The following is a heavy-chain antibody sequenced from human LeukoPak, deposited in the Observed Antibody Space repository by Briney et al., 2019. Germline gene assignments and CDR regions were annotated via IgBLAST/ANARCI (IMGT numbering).Heavy chain of an antibody. CDR3: ARRPPYYYGSGSPRYYYYMDV. CDR2: ISHSGST. J-gene: IGHJ6*03. D-gene: IGHD3-10*01. V-gene: IGHV4-34*01. Sequence: SETLSLTCAVYGGSSSGYYWSWIRQPPGKGLEWIGEISHSGSTNCNPSLKSRVTISVDTSKNQFSLKLSSVTAADTAVYYCARRPPYYYGSGSPRYYYYMDVWGKGTTVTVSS. CDR1: GGSSSGYY.